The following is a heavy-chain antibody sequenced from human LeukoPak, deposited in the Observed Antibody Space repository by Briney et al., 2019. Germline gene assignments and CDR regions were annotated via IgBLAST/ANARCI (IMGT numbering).Heavy chain of an antibody. J-gene: IGHJ4*02. V-gene: IGHV3-9*01. D-gene: IGHD6-13*01. CDR2: ISWNSGSI. Sequence: GGSLRLSCAASGFTFDDYAMHWVRHAPGKGLEWVSGISWNSGSIGYADSVKGRFTISRDNSKNTLYLQMNSLRAEDTAVYYCAKDRHSSSWYSTYDYWGQGTLVTVSS. CDR1: GFTFDDYA. CDR3: AKDRHSSSWYSTYDY.